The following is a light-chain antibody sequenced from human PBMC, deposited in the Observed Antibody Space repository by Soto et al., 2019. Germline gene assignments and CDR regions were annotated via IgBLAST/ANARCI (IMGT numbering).Light chain of an antibody. CDR3: QQRSNWPSIT. CDR1: QSVGTY. Sequence: LSQSPATLFMSPGRGSPLSCRSSQSVGTYLAWYQQKPGQGPRLLIYDASNRASGIPARFSGSGSGTDFTLTIRSLEPEDFAVYHCQQRSNWPSITFGQGTRLEIK. J-gene: IGKJ5*01. V-gene: IGKV3-11*01. CDR2: DAS.